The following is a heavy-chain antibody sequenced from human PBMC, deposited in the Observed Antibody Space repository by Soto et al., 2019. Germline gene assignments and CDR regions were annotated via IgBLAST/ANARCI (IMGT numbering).Heavy chain of an antibody. Sequence: SETLSLTCTVSGGSISSGGYYWSWIRQHPGKGLKWIGYIYYSGSTYYNPSLKSRVTISVDTSKNQFSLKLSSVTAADTAVYYCARGDYYDSSGYDNWFDPWGQGTLVTVSP. CDR2: IYYSGST. J-gene: IGHJ5*02. CDR1: GGSISSGGYY. D-gene: IGHD3-22*01. CDR3: ARGDYYDSSGYDNWFDP. V-gene: IGHV4-31*03.